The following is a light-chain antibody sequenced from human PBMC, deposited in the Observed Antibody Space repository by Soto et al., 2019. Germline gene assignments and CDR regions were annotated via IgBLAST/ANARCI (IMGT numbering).Light chain of an antibody. CDR2: GAS. V-gene: IGKV1-39*01. CDR3: QQSYSTPWT. Sequence: DIQINQSPSSLSASIGDRVTITCRASQTIRKSLNWYQQKAETAPKLLIFGASSLQSGVPSRFSASGSGTEFTLTINSMQPEDLANYHCQQSYSTPWTFGQGTKVDIK. J-gene: IGKJ1*01. CDR1: QTIRKS.